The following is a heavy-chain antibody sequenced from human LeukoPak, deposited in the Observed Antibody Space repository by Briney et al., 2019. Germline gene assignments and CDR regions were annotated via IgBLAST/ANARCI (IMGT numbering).Heavy chain of an antibody. V-gene: IGHV1-2*02. J-gene: IGHJ4*02. CDR3: ARDKYTGYETFDY. CDR1: GYTFTGYY. Sequence: GASVKVSCKASGYTFTGYYIHWVRQAPGQGLEWMGWINPNNGGTNYAQKFQGRVTMNRDTSISTAYMELNRLTSDDTAVYYCARDKYTGYETFDYWGQGTPVTVSS. CDR2: INPNNGGT. D-gene: IGHD5-12*01.